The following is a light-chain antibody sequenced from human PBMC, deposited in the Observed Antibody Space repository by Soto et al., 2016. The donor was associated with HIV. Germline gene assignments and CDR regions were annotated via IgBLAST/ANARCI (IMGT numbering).Light chain of an antibody. CDR1: NIGDKA. V-gene: IGLV3-21*03. Sequence: SYVLTQPPSVSVAPGKTVRVTCGGNNIGDKAVHWFQQKPGQAPVLVVYDDNYRPSGIPERFSGSNSGHTATLTISRVEAGDEADYYCEVWDDIGDQRVFGGGTKVTVV. J-gene: IGLJ2*01. CDR2: DDN. CDR3: EVWDDIGDQRV.